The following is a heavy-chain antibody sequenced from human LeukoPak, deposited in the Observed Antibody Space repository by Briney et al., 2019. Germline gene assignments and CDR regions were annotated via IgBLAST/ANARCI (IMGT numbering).Heavy chain of an antibody. CDR3: ARDNPRDYDSSGYFDY. Sequence: VASVKVSCKASGYTFTSYYMHWVRQAPGQGLEWMGIINPSGGSTSYAQKFQGRVTMTRDTSTSTVYMELSSLRSEDTAVYYCARDNPRDYDSSGYFDYWGQGTLVTVSS. CDR1: GYTFTSYY. J-gene: IGHJ4*02. D-gene: IGHD3-22*01. V-gene: IGHV1-46*01. CDR2: INPSGGST.